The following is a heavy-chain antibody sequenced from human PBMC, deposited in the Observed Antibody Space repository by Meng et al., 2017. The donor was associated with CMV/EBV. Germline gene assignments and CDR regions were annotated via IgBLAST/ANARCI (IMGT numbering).Heavy chain of an antibody. J-gene: IGHJ6*02. V-gene: IGHV3-7*01. Sequence: GESLKISCAASGFTFSSYWMSWVRQAPGKGLEWVANIKQDGSEKYYVDSVKGRFTISRDSAKNSLYLQMNSLRAEDTAVYYCAREMRATGYCYYGMDVWGQGTTVTVSS. CDR3: AREMRATGYCYYGMDV. CDR1: GFTFSSYW. CDR2: IKQDGSEK. D-gene: IGHD5-12*01.